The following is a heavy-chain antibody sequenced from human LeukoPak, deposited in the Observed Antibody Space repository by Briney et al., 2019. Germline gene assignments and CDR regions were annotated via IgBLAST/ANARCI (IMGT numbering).Heavy chain of an antibody. CDR2: ISWNSGSI. Sequence: PGGSLRLSCAASGFTFDDYAMHWVRQAPGKGLEWVSGISWNSGSIGYADSVKGRFTISRDNAKNSLYLQMNSLRAEDTAVYYCARVPVWFGELGDYYYYMDVWGKGTTVTVSS. J-gene: IGHJ6*03. D-gene: IGHD3-10*01. V-gene: IGHV3-9*01. CDR1: GFTFDDYA. CDR3: ARVPVWFGELGDYYYYMDV.